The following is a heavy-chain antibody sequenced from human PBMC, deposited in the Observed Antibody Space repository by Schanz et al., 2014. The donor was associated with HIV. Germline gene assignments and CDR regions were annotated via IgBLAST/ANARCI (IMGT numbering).Heavy chain of an antibody. V-gene: IGHV3-21*01. CDR2: ISGGSGDK. CDR3: VRETSSGVDYFDY. CDR1: GFTFDSYT. J-gene: IGHJ4*02. Sequence: EVQLLESGGRLVQPGGSLRLSCVVSGFTFDSYTMNWVRQAPGKGLEWVSSISGGSGDKLYADSIKGRFTISRDTANNSVYLQMNNLRGDDTAVYYCVRETSSGVDYFDYWGQGTLVTVS. D-gene: IGHD3-10*01.